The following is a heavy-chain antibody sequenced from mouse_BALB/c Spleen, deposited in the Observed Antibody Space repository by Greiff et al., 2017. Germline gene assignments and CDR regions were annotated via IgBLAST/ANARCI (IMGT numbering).Heavy chain of an antibody. D-gene: IGHD1-1*01. CDR3: ARGGYYYGSSYGYFDY. V-gene: IGHV1-7*01. Sequence: QVQLQQSGAELAKPGASVKMSCKASGYTFTSSWMHWVKQRPGQGLEWIGYINPSTGYTEYNQKFKDKATLTADKSSSTAYMQLSSLTSEDSAVYYCARGGYYYGSSYGYFDYWGQGTTLTVSS. J-gene: IGHJ2*01. CDR1: GYTFTSSW. CDR2: INPSTGYT.